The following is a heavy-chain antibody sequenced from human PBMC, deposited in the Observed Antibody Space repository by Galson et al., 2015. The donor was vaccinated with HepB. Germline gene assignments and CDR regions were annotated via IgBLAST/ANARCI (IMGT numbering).Heavy chain of an antibody. CDR3: ARGARYYYDSSGPGYFDY. CDR2: IYSGTST. D-gene: IGHD3-22*01. Sequence: SLRLSCAASGFTVSSNYMSWVRQAPGKGLEWVSIIYSGTSTYYADSVRGRFTISRHNFKNTLYRQMNSLRAEDTAVYYCARGARYYYDSSGPGYFDYWGQGTLVTVSS. CDR1: GFTVSSNY. V-gene: IGHV3-53*04. J-gene: IGHJ4*02.